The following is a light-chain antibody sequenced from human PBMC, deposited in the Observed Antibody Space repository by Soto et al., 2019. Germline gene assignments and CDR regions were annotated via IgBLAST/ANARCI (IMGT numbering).Light chain of an antibody. Sequence: QSALTQPASVSASPGQSITISCTGTSSDVGGYNYVSWYQQHPGKAPNLIIFDVSNRPSGVSNRFSGSKSGNSASLTISGLQAEDEADYYCSSYTGSNTPVVFGGGTKLTVL. V-gene: IGLV2-14*01. CDR2: DVS. J-gene: IGLJ2*01. CDR1: SSDVGGYNY. CDR3: SSYTGSNTPVV.